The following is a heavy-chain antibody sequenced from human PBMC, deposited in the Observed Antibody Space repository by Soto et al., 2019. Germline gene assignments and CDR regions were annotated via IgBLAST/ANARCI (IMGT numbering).Heavy chain of an antibody. CDR2: ISWNSGDI. Sequence: EVQLVESGGGLVHPGRCLRLSCAASGFTFDDYAMHWVRQAPGKGLEWVSSISWNSGDIGYADSVKGRFTISRDNAKNSLYLQMNSLRAEDMALYYCAKGNFAYYYYYMDVWGKGTTVTVSS. CDR3: AKGNFAYYYYYMDV. J-gene: IGHJ6*03. V-gene: IGHV3-9*03. CDR1: GFTFDDYA.